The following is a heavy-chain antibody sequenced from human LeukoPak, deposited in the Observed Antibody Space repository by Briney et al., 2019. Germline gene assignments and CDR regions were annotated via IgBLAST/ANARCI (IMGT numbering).Heavy chain of an antibody. CDR3: AKSGGLSGSGRLGVDV. V-gene: IGHV3-23*01. CDR2: ISGSGDNT. CDR1: GFTFSSYA. D-gene: IGHD3-10*01. J-gene: IGHJ6*02. Sequence: GGSLRLSCAASGFTFSSYAMSWVRQAPGKGLEWVSGISGSGDNTYHADSAKGRLTISRDNSKNTLYLQMISLRAEDTAIYYCAKSGGLSGSGRLGVDVWGQETTVTVSS.